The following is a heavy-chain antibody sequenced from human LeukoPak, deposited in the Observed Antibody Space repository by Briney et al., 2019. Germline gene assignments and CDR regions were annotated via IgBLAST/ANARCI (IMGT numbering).Heavy chain of an antibody. CDR1: GFTFSDYY. V-gene: IGHV3-11*01. CDR2: ISSSGSTI. J-gene: IGHJ5*02. CDR3: ARDLRYCSGGSCYSSRFDP. D-gene: IGHD2-15*01. Sequence: GGSLRLSCAASGFTFSDYYMSWIRQAPGKGLEWVSYISSSGSTIYYADSVKGRFTISRDNAKNSLYLQMNSLRAEDTAVYYCARDLRYCSGGSCYSSRFDPWGQGTLVTVSS.